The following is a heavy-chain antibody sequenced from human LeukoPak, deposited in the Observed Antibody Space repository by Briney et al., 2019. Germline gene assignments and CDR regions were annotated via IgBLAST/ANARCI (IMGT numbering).Heavy chain of an antibody. J-gene: IGHJ5*02. CDR3: ARDRVVPAAWRKNWFDP. V-gene: IGHV4-39*07. D-gene: IGHD2-2*01. CDR1: GGSISSSSYY. CDR2: IYYSGST. Sequence: SETLSLTCTVPGGSISSSSYYWDWIRQPPGKGLEWIGSIYYSGSTYYNPSLKSRVTISVDTSKNQFSLKLSSVTAADTAVYYCARDRVVPAAWRKNWFDPWGQGTLVTVSS.